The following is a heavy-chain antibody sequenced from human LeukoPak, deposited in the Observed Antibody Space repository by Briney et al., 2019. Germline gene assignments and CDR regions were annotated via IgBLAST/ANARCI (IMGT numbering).Heavy chain of an antibody. V-gene: IGHV3-21*04. CDR1: GFTLSRYI. Sequence: PGGSLRLSCIASGFTLSRYIMNWVRQAPGKGLEGVASISNDSRYIYYSDSVKGRFTISRDNAKNSLYLQINSLRPEDTALYYCAKDRDYSGSYFDYWGQGTLVTVSS. D-gene: IGHD3-10*01. J-gene: IGHJ4*02. CDR2: ISNDSRYI. CDR3: AKDRDYSGSYFDY.